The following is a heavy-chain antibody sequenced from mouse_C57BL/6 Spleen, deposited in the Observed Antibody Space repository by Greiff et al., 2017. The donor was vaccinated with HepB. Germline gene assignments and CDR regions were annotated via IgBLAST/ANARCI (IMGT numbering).Heavy chain of an antibody. CDR1: GYTFTGYW. D-gene: IGHD1-1*01. V-gene: IGHV1-9*01. Sequence: QVQLQQSGAELMKPGASVKLSCKATGYTFTGYWIEWVKQRPGHGLEWIGEFLPGSGSTNYNENLKGKATFTAVTSSNTAYMQLSSLTTEDSAIYYCAYYGRSDYWGQGTTLTVSS. CDR3: AYYGRSDY. CDR2: FLPGSGST. J-gene: IGHJ2*01.